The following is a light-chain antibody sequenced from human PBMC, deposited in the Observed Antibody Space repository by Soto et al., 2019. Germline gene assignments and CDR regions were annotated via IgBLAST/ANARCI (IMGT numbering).Light chain of an antibody. Sequence: QPVLTQPPSVSGAPGQRVTISCTGSSSNIGAGYDVHWYQQLPGTAPKLLIYGNSNRPSGVPDRFSGSKSGTSASLAITGLQAEDEADYYGQSGVVFGGGTKLTVL. CDR1: SSNIGAGYD. J-gene: IGLJ2*01. CDR3: QSGVV. V-gene: IGLV1-40*01. CDR2: GNS.